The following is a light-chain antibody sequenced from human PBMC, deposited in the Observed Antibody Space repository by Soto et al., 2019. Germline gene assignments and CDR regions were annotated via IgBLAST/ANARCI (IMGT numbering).Light chain of an antibody. J-gene: IGLJ1*01. CDR1: SSNIGSNS. Sequence: QSVLTQPPSASGTPWQRVTISCSGSSSNIGSNSVNWYQQVPGTAPKILIYSNSQRPSGVPDRFSGSKSGTSASLAISGLQSEDEADYYCGVWDDSVNVRYLFGTGTKVPVL. CDR3: GVWDDSVNVRYL. V-gene: IGLV1-44*01. CDR2: SNS.